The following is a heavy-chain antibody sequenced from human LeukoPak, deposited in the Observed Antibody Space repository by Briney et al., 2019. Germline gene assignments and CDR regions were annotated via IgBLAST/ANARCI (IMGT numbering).Heavy chain of an antibody. D-gene: IGHD3-22*01. CDR3: ARDSPYYYDSSGYYGAIRY. V-gene: IGHV1-69*04. Sequence: ASVKVSCKASGGTFSSYAISWVRQAPGQGLEWMGRIIPILGIANYAQKFQGRVTMTRDTSTSTVYMELSSLRSEDTAVYYCARDSPYYYDSSGYYGAIRYWGQGTLVTVSS. CDR1: GGTFSSYA. CDR2: IIPILGIA. J-gene: IGHJ4*02.